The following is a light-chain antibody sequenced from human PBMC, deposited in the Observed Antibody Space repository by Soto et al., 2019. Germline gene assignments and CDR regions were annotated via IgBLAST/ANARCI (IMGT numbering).Light chain of an antibody. CDR3: ETWDGNTRV. CDR1: SGHSSYI. J-gene: IGLJ3*02. V-gene: IGLV4-60*02. CDR2: LEGSGSY. Sequence: QSVLTQSSSASASLGSSVKLTCTLSSGHSSYIIAWHQQQPGKAPRYSMKLEGSGSYNKGSGVPDRLSGSSSGADRYLTISNLQFEDEADYYCETWDGNTRVFGGGTKLTVL.